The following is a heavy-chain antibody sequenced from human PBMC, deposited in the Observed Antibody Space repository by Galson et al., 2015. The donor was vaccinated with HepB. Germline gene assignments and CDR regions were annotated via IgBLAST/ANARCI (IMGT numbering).Heavy chain of an antibody. V-gene: IGHV3-48*03. D-gene: IGHD3-3*01. J-gene: IGHJ5*02. CDR1: GFTFSSYS. CDR3: ARVPRFLKWLNGDWFDP. CDR2: ISNTASTI. Sequence: SLRLSCAASGFTFSSYSMSWVRLAPGKGLEWVSYISNTASTIYYADSVKGRFTMSRDNANSSVDLQMNNLRAEDTAVYYCARVPRFLKWLNGDWFDPWGQGTLVTVSS.